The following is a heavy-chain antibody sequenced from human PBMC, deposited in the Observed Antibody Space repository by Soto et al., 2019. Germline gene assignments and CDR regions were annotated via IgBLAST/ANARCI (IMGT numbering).Heavy chain of an antibody. V-gene: IGHV4-34*01. CDR3: ARGELRLGYYYYYGMDV. CDR1: GWSFPGYY. D-gene: IGHD3-16*01. Sequence: SDTLYLTSAVNGWSFPGYYWSCIRQPSGKGLEWIGEINHSGSTNYNPSLKSRVTISVDTSKNQFSLKLSSVTAADTAVYYCARGELRLGYYYYYGMDVWGQGTTVTVS. J-gene: IGHJ6*02. CDR2: INHSGST.